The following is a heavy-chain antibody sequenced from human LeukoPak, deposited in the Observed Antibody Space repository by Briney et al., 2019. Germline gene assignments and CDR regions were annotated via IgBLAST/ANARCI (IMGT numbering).Heavy chain of an antibody. D-gene: IGHD2-2*01. Sequence: PGGSLRLSCAASGFTFSTYGMHWVRQAPGKGLEWVVLIWYDGSSKYYADSVKGRLTISRDNSKNTLYLQMNSLRGEDTAVYYCARDRGGCSSQTCYFDYWGQGTLVTVSS. V-gene: IGHV3-33*01. J-gene: IGHJ4*02. CDR3: ARDRGGCSSQTCYFDY. CDR2: IWYDGSSK. CDR1: GFTFSTYG.